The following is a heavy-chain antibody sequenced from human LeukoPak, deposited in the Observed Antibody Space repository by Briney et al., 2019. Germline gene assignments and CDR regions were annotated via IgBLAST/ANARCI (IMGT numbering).Heavy chain of an antibody. CDR3: ASQGVHSSSRGFDP. J-gene: IGHJ5*02. D-gene: IGHD6-13*01. V-gene: IGHV4-38-2*01. CDR1: GYSISSGYY. Sequence: SETLSLTCAVSGYSISSGYYWGWIRQPPGKGLEWIGSIYHSGSTYYNPSLKSRVTTSVDTSKNQFSLKLSSVTAADTAVYYCASQGVHSSSRGFDPWGQGTLVTVSS. CDR2: IYHSGST.